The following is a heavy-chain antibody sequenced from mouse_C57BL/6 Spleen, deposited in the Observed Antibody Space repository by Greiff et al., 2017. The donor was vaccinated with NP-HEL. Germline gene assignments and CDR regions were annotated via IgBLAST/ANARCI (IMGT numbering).Heavy chain of an antibody. J-gene: IGHJ1*03. V-gene: IGHV1-52*01. CDR3: ARWGSHWYFDV. Sequence: QVQLQQPGAELVRPGSSVKLSCKASGYTFTSYWMHWVKQRPIQGLEWIGNIDPSDSETHYNQKFKDKATLTVDKSSSTAYMQLSSLTSEDSAVYYCARWGSHWYFDVWGTGTTVTVSS. CDR1: GYTFTSYW. D-gene: IGHD1-1*01. CDR2: IDPSDSET.